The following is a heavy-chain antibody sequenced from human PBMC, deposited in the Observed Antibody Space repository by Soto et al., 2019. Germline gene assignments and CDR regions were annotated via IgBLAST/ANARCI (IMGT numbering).Heavy chain of an antibody. CDR1: GYTFTSYG. J-gene: IGHJ5*02. V-gene: IGHV1-18*01. CDR3: ARDPMVRGDSSWFDP. CDR2: ISAYNGNT. Sequence: QVQLVQSGAEVKKPGASVKVSCKASGYTFTSYGISWVRQAPGQGLEWMGWISAYNGNTNYAQKLQGRVTMTTDTSKSTVYMERGGLRSDDTAVYYCARDPMVRGDSSWFDPWGQGTLVTGSS. D-gene: IGHD3-10*01.